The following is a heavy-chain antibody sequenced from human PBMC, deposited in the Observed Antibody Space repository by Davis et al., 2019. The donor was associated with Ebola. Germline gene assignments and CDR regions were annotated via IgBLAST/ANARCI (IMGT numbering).Heavy chain of an antibody. CDR1: GYSFSIYA. Sequence: AASVKVSCKASGYSFSIYAFSWVRQAPGQGLEWVGRIDPNSGDTISAQKFQGRVTLTRDTSINTAYMELSGLGSDDTAVYYCARAVRYSVVVTRSSRKYYFDYWGQGTLVTVSS. V-gene: IGHV1-2*06. CDR2: IDPNSGDT. D-gene: IGHD2-2*01. CDR3: ARAVRYSVVVTRSSRKYYFDY. J-gene: IGHJ4*02.